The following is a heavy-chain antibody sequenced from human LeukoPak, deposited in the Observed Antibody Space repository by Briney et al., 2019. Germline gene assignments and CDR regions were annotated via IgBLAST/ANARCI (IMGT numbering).Heavy chain of an antibody. CDR3: AREGDFFDY. J-gene: IGHJ4*02. V-gene: IGHV1-3*01. CDR2: INAGNGDT. Sequence: ASVKVSCKASGYSFTSYGIHWVRQAPGQRLEWMGWINAGNGDTKYSQKFHGGATITRDTSASTAYVELSSLRSEDTAVYYCAREGDFFDYWGQGTLVTVPS. D-gene: IGHD3-16*01. CDR1: GYSFTSYG.